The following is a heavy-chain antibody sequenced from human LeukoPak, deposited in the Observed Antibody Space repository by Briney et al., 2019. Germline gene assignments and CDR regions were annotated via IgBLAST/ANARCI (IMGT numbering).Heavy chain of an antibody. J-gene: IGHJ5*02. CDR3: ATDSAKAIRSAGATPDDWFDP. CDR2: FDPEDGET. CDR1: GYTLTELS. D-gene: IGHD1-26*01. Sequence: ASVKVSCKVSGYTLTELSMHWVRQAPGKGLEWMGGFDPEDGETIYAQKFQGRVTMTEDTSTDTAYMELSSLRSEDAAVYYCATDSAKAIRSAGATPDDWFDPWGQGTLVTVSS. V-gene: IGHV1-24*01.